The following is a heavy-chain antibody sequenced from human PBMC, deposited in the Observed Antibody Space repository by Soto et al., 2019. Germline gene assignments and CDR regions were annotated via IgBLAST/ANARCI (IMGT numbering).Heavy chain of an antibody. J-gene: IGHJ6*02. V-gene: IGHV3-9*01. D-gene: IGHD3-9*01. CDR1: GFTFDDYA. Sequence: GGSLRLSCAASGFTFDDYAMHWVRQAPGKGLEWVSGISWNSGSIGYADSVKGRFTISRDNAKNSLYLQMNSLRAEDTALYYCAKGLQDSYDILTGYYGMDVWGQGTTVTVSS. CDR2: ISWNSGSI. CDR3: AKGLQDSYDILTGYYGMDV.